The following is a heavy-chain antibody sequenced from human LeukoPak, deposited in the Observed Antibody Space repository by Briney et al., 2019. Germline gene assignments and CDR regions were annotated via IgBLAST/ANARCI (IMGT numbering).Heavy chain of an antibody. Sequence: PGGSLRLSCAASGFTVSSNYMSWVRQAPGKGLEWVSVIYSGGSTYYADSVKGRFTISRDNSKNTLYLQMNSLRAEDTAVYYCARDLGGSYSSSWYPSYVLYGMDVWGQGTTVTVSS. J-gene: IGHJ6*02. CDR3: ARDLGGSYSSSWYPSYVLYGMDV. CDR1: GFTVSSNY. V-gene: IGHV3-53*01. CDR2: IYSGGST. D-gene: IGHD6-13*01.